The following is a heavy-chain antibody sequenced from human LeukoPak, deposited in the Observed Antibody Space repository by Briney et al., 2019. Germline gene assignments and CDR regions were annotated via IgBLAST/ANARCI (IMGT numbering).Heavy chain of an antibody. D-gene: IGHD3-10*01. Sequence: SETLSLTCTVSGGSISSYYWSWIRQPPGKGLEWIGYIYYSGSTNYNPSLKSRVTISVDTSKNQFSLKLSSVTAADTAVYYCARHVGGLWFGVNHYAFDIWGQGTMVTVSS. J-gene: IGHJ3*02. V-gene: IGHV4-59*08. CDR1: GGSISSYY. CDR2: IYYSGST. CDR3: ARHVGGLWFGVNHYAFDI.